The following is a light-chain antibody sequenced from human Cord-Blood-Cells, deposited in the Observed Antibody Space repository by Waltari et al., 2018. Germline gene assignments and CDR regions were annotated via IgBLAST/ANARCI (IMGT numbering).Light chain of an antibody. V-gene: IGLV3-1*01. Sequence: SYELTQPPSVSVSPGQTASITCPGSKLGDQYPCRYQQKPGQSPVLVIYQDSKRPSGIPERFSGSNSGNTATLTISGTQAMDEADYYCQAWDSSNVVFGGGTKLTVL. CDR1: KLGDQY. CDR3: QAWDSSNVV. CDR2: QDS. J-gene: IGLJ2*01.